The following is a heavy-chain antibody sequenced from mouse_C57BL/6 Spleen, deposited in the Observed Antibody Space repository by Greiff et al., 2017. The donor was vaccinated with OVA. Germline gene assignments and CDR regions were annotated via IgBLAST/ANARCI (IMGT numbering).Heavy chain of an antibody. CDR2: ISDGGSYT. V-gene: IGHV5-4*01. J-gene: IGHJ2*01. D-gene: IGHD2-4*01. CDR1: GFTFSSYA. CDR3: ARDYDYDGEFDY. Sequence: EVQGVESGGGLVKPGGSLKLSCAASGFTFSSYAMSWVRQTPDKRLEWVATISDGGSYTYYPDNVKGRFTLSRDNAKNNLYLQMSHLKSEDTAMYYCARDYDYDGEFDYWGQGTTLTVSS.